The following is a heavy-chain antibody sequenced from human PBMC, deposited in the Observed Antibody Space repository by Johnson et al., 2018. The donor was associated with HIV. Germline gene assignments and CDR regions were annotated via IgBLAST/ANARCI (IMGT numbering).Heavy chain of an antibody. D-gene: IGHD4-17*01. Sequence: VQLVESGGVVVQPGGSLRLSCAASGFTFDDYTMHWVRQAPGKGLEWVSLIRWAGGSTYYADSVKGRLTISRDNSKNSLYLQMNSLRTEDTALYYCAKGGTVTTDAFDIWGQGTMVTVSS. CDR1: GFTFDDYT. J-gene: IGHJ3*02. V-gene: IGHV3-43*01. CDR2: IRWAGGST. CDR3: AKGGTVTTDAFDI.